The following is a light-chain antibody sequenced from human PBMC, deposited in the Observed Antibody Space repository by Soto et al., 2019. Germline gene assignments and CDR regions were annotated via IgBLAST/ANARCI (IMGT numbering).Light chain of an antibody. CDR3: LQSRDYPFT. J-gene: IGKJ5*01. CDR1: QGISDD. Sequence: IQMTQSPSSLSASVGDRVTITCRASQGISDDLAWYQQRPGTAPKLLIYEASTLHSGVPSRFSGLGSGTDFTLTISGLQPEDFTTYFCLQSRDYPFTFGQGTRLEIK. CDR2: EAS. V-gene: IGKV1-6*02.